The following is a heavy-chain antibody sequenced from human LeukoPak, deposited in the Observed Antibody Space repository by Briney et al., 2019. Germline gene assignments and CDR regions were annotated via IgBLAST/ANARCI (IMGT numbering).Heavy chain of an antibody. V-gene: IGHV1-2*02. CDR3: ARTSGIVGAYDAFDI. Sequence: ASVKVSCNASGYTFTGYYMHWVRQAPGQGLEWMGWINPNSGGTNYAQKFQGRVTMTRDTSISTAYMELSRLRSDDTAVYYCARTSGIVGAYDAFDIWGQGTMVTVSS. J-gene: IGHJ3*02. CDR2: INPNSGGT. CDR1: GYTFTGYY. D-gene: IGHD1-26*01.